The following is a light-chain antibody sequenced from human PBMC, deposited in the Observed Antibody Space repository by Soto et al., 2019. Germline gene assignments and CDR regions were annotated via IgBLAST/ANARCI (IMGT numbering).Light chain of an antibody. V-gene: IGLV1-51*01. Sequence: QSVLTQPPSVSAAPGQKVTISFSGSSSNIGNCYVSWYQQLPGTAPKLLIYDNDKRPSGIPDRFSGSKSGTSATLGITGLQTGDEADYYCGTWDSSLSGVVFGGGTKLTVL. CDR2: DND. CDR3: GTWDSSLSGVV. J-gene: IGLJ2*01. CDR1: SSNIGNCY.